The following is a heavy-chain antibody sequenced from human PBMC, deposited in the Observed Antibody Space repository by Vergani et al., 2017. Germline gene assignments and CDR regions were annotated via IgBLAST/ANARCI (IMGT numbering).Heavy chain of an antibody. CDR2: IYDSGST. D-gene: IGHD3-10*01. J-gene: IGHJ5*02. CDR3: ARVGHYYGLFDP. CDR1: GGSISSGDYY. Sequence: QVQLQESGPGLVKPSQTLSRTCTVPGGSISSGDYYWSWGRQPPGKGLEWIGYIYDSGSTYYNPSLKSLVTISVDTSKNQFSLKLSSVTAADTAVYFCARVGHYYGLFDPWGQGTLVTVSS. V-gene: IGHV4-30-4*08.